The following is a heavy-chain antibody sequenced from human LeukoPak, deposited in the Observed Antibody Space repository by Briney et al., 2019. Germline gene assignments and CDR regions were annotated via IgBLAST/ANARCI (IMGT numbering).Heavy chain of an antibody. D-gene: IGHD3-3*01. V-gene: IGHV1-2*02. CDR3: ARDSDYDFWSGYYTPSYFDY. Sequence: ASGKVSCTRSGYTFTGYYMHWGRQAPVQGREWVGWSNPNSGGTNYAQKFQGSVTMTRDTSISTAYMELSRLRSDDTAVYYCARDSDYDFWSGYYTPSYFDYWGQGTLVTVSS. CDR1: GYTFTGYY. CDR2: SNPNSGGT. J-gene: IGHJ4*02.